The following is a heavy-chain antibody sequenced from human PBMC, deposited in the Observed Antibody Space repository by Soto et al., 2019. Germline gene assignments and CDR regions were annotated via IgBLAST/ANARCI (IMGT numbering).Heavy chain of an antibody. CDR3: ARPDCSSTTCYDGVGDAFDI. Sequence: QLQLQESGPGLVKPSETLSLTCTVSGGSISSSSYYWGWIRQPPGKGLEWIGSIYYSGSTYYNPSLKSRVTISVDTSKNQFSLKLSSVTAADTAVYYCARPDCSSTTCYDGVGDAFDIWGQGTMVTVSS. CDR2: IYYSGST. CDR1: GGSISSSSYY. J-gene: IGHJ3*02. V-gene: IGHV4-39*01. D-gene: IGHD2-2*01.